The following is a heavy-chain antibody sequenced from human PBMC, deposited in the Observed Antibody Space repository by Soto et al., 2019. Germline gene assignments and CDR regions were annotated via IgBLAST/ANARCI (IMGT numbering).Heavy chain of an antibody. CDR3: ARGQKRGYSYGQSGNWFDP. Sequence: SETLSLTCAVYGGSFSGYYWSWIRQPPGKGLEWIGEINHSGSTNDNPSLKSRVTISVDTSKNQFSLKLSSVTAADTAVYYCARGQKRGYSYGQSGNWFDPWGQGTLVTVSS. D-gene: IGHD5-18*01. V-gene: IGHV4-34*01. J-gene: IGHJ5*02. CDR1: GGSFSGYY. CDR2: INHSGST.